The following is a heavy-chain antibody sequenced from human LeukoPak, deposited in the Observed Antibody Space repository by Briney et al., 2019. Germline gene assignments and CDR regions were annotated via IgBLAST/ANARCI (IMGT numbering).Heavy chain of an antibody. J-gene: IGHJ5*02. V-gene: IGHV6-1*01. CDR3: AREVLGCSSTSCYDEENNWFDP. Sequence: SQTLSLTCAISGDSVSSNSAAWNWIRQSPSRGLEWLGRTYYRSKWYNDYAVSVKSRITINPDTSKNQFSLQLNSVTPEDTAVYYCAREVLGCSSTSCYDEENNWFDPWGQGTLVTVSS. D-gene: IGHD2-2*01. CDR1: GDSVSSNSAA. CDR2: TYYRSKWYN.